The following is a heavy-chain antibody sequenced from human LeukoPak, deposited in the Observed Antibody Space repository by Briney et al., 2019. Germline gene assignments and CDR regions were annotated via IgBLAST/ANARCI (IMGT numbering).Heavy chain of an antibody. CDR2: IRYDGSNK. D-gene: IGHD3-10*01. Sequence: GGSLRLSCAASGFTFSSYGMHWVRQAPGKGLEWVAFIRYDGSNKYYADSVKGRFTISRDNSKNTLYLQMNSLRAEDTAVYYCAKELGVWFGVREPNWFDPWGQGTLVTVSS. J-gene: IGHJ5*02. CDR1: GFTFSSYG. CDR3: AKELGVWFGVREPNWFDP. V-gene: IGHV3-30*02.